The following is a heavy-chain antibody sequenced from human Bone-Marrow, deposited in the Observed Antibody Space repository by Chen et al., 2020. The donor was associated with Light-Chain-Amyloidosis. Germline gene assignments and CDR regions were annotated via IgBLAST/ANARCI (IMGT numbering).Heavy chain of an antibody. CDR2: TYYRSKWYN. V-gene: IGHV6-1*01. D-gene: IGHD5-12*01. J-gene: IGHJ4*02. CDR3: ARGDGYNFLGYFDY. CDR1: GDSVSSNSAA. Sequence: QVQLQQSGPGLVKPSQTLSPTCAISGDSVSSNSAAWNWIRQSPSRGLEWLGRTYYRSKWYNDYTVSVKSRVTINPDTSKNQFSLQLNSVTPEDTAVYYCARGDGYNFLGYFDYWGQGTLVTVSS.